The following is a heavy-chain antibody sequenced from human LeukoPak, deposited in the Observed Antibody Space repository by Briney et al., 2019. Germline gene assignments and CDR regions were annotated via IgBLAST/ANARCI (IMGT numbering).Heavy chain of an antibody. V-gene: IGHV1-18*01. CDR2: ISAYNGNT. J-gene: IGHJ6*03. Sequence: ASVKVSCKASGYTFTSYGISWVRQAPGQGLEWMGWISAYNGNTNYAQKLQGRVTMTTDTSTSTAYMELRSLRSDDTAVYYCARVLRPPVTSGFVVYYYYYMDVWGQGTLVTVSS. D-gene: IGHD4-11*01. CDR1: GYTFTSYG. CDR3: ARVLRPPVTSGFVVYYYYYMDV.